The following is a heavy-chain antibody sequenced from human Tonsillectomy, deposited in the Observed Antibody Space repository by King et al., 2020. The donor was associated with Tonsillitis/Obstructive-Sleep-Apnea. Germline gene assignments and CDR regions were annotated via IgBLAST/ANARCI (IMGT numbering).Heavy chain of an antibody. CDR1: GGSISSYY. D-gene: IGHD6-13*01. J-gene: IGHJ6*02. V-gene: IGHV4-59*08. Sequence: QLQESGPGLVKPSETLSLTCTVSGGSISSYYWSWIRQPPGKGLEWLGYIYYSGSTNYNPSLKSRVTISVDTSKNQFSLKLSSVTAADTAVYYCARAVVGYSSSWTARYYYGMDVWGQGTTVTVSS. CDR2: IYYSGST. CDR3: ARAVVGYSSSWTARYYYGMDV.